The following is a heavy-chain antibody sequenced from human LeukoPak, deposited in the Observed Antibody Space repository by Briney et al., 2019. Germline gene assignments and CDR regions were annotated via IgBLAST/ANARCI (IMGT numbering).Heavy chain of an antibody. D-gene: IGHD3-9*01. CDR3: ARIRIRYKDAFDI. Sequence: ASVKVSCKASGYTFTCYYMHWVRQAPGQGLEWMGWINPNSGGTNYAQKFQGRVTMTRDTSISTAYMELSRLRSDDTAVYYCARIRIRYKDAFDIWGQGTMVTVSS. CDR1: GYTFTCYY. V-gene: IGHV1-2*02. J-gene: IGHJ3*02. CDR2: INPNSGGT.